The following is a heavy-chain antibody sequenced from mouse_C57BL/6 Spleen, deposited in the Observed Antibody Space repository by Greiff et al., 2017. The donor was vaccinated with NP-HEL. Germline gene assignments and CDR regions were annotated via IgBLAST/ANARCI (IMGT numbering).Heavy chain of an antibody. D-gene: IGHD2-3*01. CDR3: ARWGNKMDAMDY. CDR1: GYTFTDYN. J-gene: IGHJ4*01. Sequence: EVQLQQSGPELVKPGASVKIPCKASGYTFTDYNLDWVKQSHGKSLEWIGDINPNNGGTIYNQKFKGKATLTVDKSSSTAYMELRSLTSEDTAVYYCARWGNKMDAMDYWGQGTSVTVSS. CDR2: INPNNGGT. V-gene: IGHV1-18*01.